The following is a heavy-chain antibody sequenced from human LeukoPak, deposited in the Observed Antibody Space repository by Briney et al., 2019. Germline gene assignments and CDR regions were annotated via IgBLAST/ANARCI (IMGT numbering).Heavy chain of an antibody. CDR3: ARDYYYYYMDV. CDR1: GYTFTSYA. Sequence: GASVKVSCKASGYTFTSYAMNWVRQAPGQGLEWMGWISAYNGNTNYAQKLQGRVTMTTDTSTSTAYMELRSLRSDDTAVYYCARDYYYYYMDVWGKGTTVTVSS. CDR2: ISAYNGNT. J-gene: IGHJ6*03. V-gene: IGHV1-18*01.